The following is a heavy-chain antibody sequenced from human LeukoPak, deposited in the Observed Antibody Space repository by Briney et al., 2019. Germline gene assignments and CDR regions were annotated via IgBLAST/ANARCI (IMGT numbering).Heavy chain of an antibody. Sequence: SESLSLTCTVSGVSISNDYLSWIRQPPGKGLEWIGYVYYTGSTTYNPSLKSRVTISVDTSKNQFSLKLSSVAAADTAVYYCARTATKYYYDGSGYYWDYWGQGALVTVSS. J-gene: IGHJ4*02. CDR2: VYYTGST. V-gene: IGHV4-59*01. CDR3: ARTATKYYYDGSGYYWDY. CDR1: GVSISNDY. D-gene: IGHD3-22*01.